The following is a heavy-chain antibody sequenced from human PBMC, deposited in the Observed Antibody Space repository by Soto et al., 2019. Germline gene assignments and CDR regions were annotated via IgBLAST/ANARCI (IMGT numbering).Heavy chain of an antibody. V-gene: IGHV3-21*01. D-gene: IGHD5-12*01. CDR1: GFTFSSYS. J-gene: IGHJ4*02. CDR2: ISSSSSYI. CDR3: ARDRDYSGYDSADY. Sequence: EVQLVKSGGGLVEPGGSLKLSCAASGFTFSSYSMNWVRQAPGKGLEWVSSISSSSSYIYYADSVKGRFTISRDNAKNSLYLQMNSLRAEATAVYYCARDRDYSGYDSADYWGQGTLVTVSS.